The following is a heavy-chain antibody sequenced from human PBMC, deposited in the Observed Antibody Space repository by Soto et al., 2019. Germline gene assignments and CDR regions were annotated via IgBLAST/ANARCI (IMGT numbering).Heavy chain of an antibody. CDR1: GFTFSSFA. D-gene: IGHD3-22*01. CDR2: ISYDGSNK. J-gene: IGHJ4*02. CDR3: ARGLPYYYDSSGTDY. V-gene: IGHV3-30-3*01. Sequence: GGSLRLSFAAPGFTFSSFAMHCVRQAPGKGLEWVAVISYDGSNKYYADSVKGRFTISRDNSKNTLYLQMNSLRAEDTAVYYCARGLPYYYDSSGTDYWGQGT.